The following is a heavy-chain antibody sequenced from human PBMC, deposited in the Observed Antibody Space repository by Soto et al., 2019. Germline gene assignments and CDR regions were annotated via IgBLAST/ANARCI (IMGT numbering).Heavy chain of an antibody. Sequence: EVQLVESGGGLVQPGRSLRLSCAASGFTFDDYAMHWVRQAPGKGLEWVSGISWNSGSIGYADSVKGRFTISRDNAKNSLYLQMNSLRAEDTALYYCAKGYQLLSYYSYGMDVWGQGTTVTVSS. V-gene: IGHV3-9*01. J-gene: IGHJ6*02. CDR2: ISWNSGSI. D-gene: IGHD2-2*01. CDR3: AKGYQLLSYYSYGMDV. CDR1: GFTFDDYA.